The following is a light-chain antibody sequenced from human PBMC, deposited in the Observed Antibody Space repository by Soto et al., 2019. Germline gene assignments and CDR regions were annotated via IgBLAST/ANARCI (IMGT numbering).Light chain of an antibody. Sequence: QSVLTQPASVSGSPGQSITISCTGTSSDVGAYNYVSWYQQLPGTAPKLMIYGVTIRPSGVSNRFSGSKSGNTASLTISGLQAEAEADYYCSSYTSTSTLIVFGTGTKV. CDR2: GVT. V-gene: IGLV2-14*01. J-gene: IGLJ1*01. CDR1: SSDVGAYNY. CDR3: SSYTSTSTLIV.